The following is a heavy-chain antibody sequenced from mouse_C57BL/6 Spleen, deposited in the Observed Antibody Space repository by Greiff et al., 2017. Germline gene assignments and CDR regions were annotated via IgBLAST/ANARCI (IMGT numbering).Heavy chain of an antibody. V-gene: IGHV2-2*01. CDR3: ATRQLRLQAMDY. CDR2: IWSGGST. Sequence: VQLKESGPGLVQPSQSLSITCTVSGFSLTSYGVHWVRQSPGKGLEWLGVIWSGGSTDYNAAFISRLGISKDNSKSQVFFKMNSLQADDTAIYYCATRQLRLQAMDYWGQGTSVTVSS. J-gene: IGHJ4*01. CDR1: GFSLTSYG. D-gene: IGHD3-2*02.